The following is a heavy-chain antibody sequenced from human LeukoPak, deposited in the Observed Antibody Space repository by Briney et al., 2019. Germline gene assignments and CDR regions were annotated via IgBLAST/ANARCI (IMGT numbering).Heavy chain of an antibody. CDR2: INPNSGGT. J-gene: IGHJ5*02. D-gene: IGHD2-15*01. V-gene: IGHV1-2*02. CDR1: GYPFSGYY. Sequence: ASVKVSCKASGYPFSGYYIHWVRQAPGQGLEWMGWINPNSGGTNYAQKFQGRVTMTRDTSISTAYMELSRLRSDDTAVYYCARSVVVLAATLWATEYWFDPWGQGTLVTVSS. CDR3: ARSVVVLAATLWATEYWFDP.